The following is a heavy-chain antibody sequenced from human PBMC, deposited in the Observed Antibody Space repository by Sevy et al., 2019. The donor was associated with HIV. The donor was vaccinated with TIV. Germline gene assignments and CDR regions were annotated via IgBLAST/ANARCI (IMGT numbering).Heavy chain of an antibody. CDR2: IGYDGSDK. D-gene: IGHD1-26*01. CDR3: AKERGGSYIPYFYGMDV. CDR1: GFTFRNYG. V-gene: IGHV3-30*18. J-gene: IGHJ6*02. Sequence: GGSLRLSCIASGFTFRNYGIHWVRQAPGKGLDWVAVIGYDGSDKYYAVSVKGRFTISRDNSKNTLYLQMNSLRVEDTAVYYCAKERGGSYIPYFYGMDVWGQGTGVTVS.